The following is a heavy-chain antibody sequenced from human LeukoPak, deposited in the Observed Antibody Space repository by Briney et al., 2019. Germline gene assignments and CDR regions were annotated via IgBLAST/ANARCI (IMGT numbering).Heavy chain of an antibody. CDR3: ARGAGSASTRVDY. CDR2: IYYSGST. Sequence: SETLSLTCTVSGGSISSYYWSWVRQPPGKGLEWIGYIYYSGSTNYSPSLKSRVTISVDTSKNQFSLKLSSVTAADTAVYYCARGAGSASTRVDYWGQGILVTVSS. V-gene: IGHV4-59*01. J-gene: IGHJ4*02. CDR1: GGSISSYY. D-gene: IGHD3-10*01.